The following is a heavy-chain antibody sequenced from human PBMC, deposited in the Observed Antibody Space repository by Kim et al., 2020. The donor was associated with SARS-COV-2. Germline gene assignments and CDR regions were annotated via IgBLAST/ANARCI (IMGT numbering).Heavy chain of an antibody. CDR3: ARVLPRTGYYIGLYFDY. CDR2: INHSGST. J-gene: IGHJ4*02. V-gene: IGHV4-34*01. D-gene: IGHD3-9*01. CDR1: GGSFSGYY. Sequence: SETLSLTCAVYGGSFSGYYWSWIRQPPGKGLEWIGEINHSGSTNYNPSLKSRVTIPVDTSKNQFSLKLSSVTAADTAVYYCARVLPRTGYYIGLYFDYWGQGTLVTVSS.